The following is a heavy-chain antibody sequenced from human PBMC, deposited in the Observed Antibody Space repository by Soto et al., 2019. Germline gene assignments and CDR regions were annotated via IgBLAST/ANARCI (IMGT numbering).Heavy chain of an antibody. Sequence: ASAKVSCKESGYTFTSYYMHWVRQASGHALQWMGIINPSGGSTSYAQKFQGRVTMTRDTSTSTVYMELSSLRSEDTAVYHCARGGASMIVVVTGADFDIWGQGTMVTVSS. CDR1: GYTFTSYY. J-gene: IGHJ3*02. V-gene: IGHV1-46*01. D-gene: IGHD3-22*01. CDR3: ARGGASMIVVVTGADFDI. CDR2: INPSGGST.